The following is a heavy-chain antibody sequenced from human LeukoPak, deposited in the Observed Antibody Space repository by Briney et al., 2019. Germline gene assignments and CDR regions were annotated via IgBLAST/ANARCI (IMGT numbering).Heavy chain of an antibody. CDR2: INSDVSSR. D-gene: IGHD4-11*01. V-gene: IGHV3-74*01. Sequence: PGGSLRLSCAASGFTFSRYWMHWLRQAPGKGLVWVSRINSDVSSRIYVDSVKGRFTISRDNAKNTLYLQMNSLRAEDTALYYCAREPYSNEDYWGQGTLVTVSS. J-gene: IGHJ4*02. CDR3: AREPYSNEDY. CDR1: GFTFSRYW.